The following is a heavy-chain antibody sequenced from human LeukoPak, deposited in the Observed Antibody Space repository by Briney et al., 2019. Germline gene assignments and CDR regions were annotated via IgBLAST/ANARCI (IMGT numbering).Heavy chain of an antibody. V-gene: IGHV3-23*01. CDR2: ISVSGVST. D-gene: IGHD6-19*01. J-gene: IGHJ4*02. Sequence: GGSLRLSCAASGVTFSSYAMSWGRQAPGGGLGWVSAISVSGVSTYYADSVRARFTISTDNSKNTLYLQMNSLRAEDTAVYYCAKDFSSGWYFFSYFDYWGQGTLVTVSS. CDR1: GVTFSSYA. CDR3: AKDFSSGWYFFSYFDY.